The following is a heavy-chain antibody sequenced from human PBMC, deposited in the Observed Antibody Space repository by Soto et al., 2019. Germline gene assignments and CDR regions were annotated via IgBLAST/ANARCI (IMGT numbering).Heavy chain of an antibody. CDR2: ISSSSSYI. J-gene: IGHJ4*02. CDR3: AREAVAGRYYFDY. Sequence: GESLKISCAASGFTFSSYSMNWVRQAPGKGLEWVSSISSSSSYIYYADSVKGRFTISRDNAKNSLYLQMNSLRAEDTAVYYCAREAVAGRYYFDYWGQGTLVTVSS. V-gene: IGHV3-21*01. D-gene: IGHD6-19*01. CDR1: GFTFSSYS.